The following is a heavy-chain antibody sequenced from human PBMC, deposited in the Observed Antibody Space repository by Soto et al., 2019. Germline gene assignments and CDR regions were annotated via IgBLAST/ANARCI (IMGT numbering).Heavy chain of an antibody. D-gene: IGHD3-22*01. CDR3: AGGGNYDSSGYYYFWFDP. Sequence: EVQLVESGGGLVQPGGSLRLSCAASGFTFSSYWMSWVRQAPGKGLEWVANIKQDGSEKYYVDSVKGRFTISRDNAKNSLYLQMNSLRAEDTAVYYCAGGGNYDSSGYYYFWFDPWGQGTLVTVSS. J-gene: IGHJ5*02. CDR2: IKQDGSEK. CDR1: GFTFSSYW. V-gene: IGHV3-7*03.